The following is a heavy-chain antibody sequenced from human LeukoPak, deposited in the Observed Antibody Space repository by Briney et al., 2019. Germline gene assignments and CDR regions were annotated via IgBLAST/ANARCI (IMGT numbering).Heavy chain of an antibody. D-gene: IGHD3-22*01. Sequence: GESLKISCKGSGYSFTSYWIGWVRQMPGKGLEWMGIIYPGDSDTRYSPSFQGQVTISADKSISTAYLQWSSLKASDTAMYYCARRAGDYYDSSGYDYWGQGTLATVSS. V-gene: IGHV5-51*01. CDR1: GYSFTSYW. CDR2: IYPGDSDT. J-gene: IGHJ4*02. CDR3: ARRAGDYYDSSGYDY.